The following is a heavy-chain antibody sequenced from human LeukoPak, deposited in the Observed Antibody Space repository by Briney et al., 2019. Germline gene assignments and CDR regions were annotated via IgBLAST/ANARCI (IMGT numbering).Heavy chain of an antibody. D-gene: IGHD3-22*01. CDR2: INHSGST. CDR3: ARGSGTYYYDSSGYPVLGY. V-gene: IGHV4-34*01. CDR1: GGSFSGYY. Sequence: SETLPLTCAVYGGSFSGYYWSWIRQPPGKGLEWIGEINHSGSTNYNPSLKSRVTISVDTSKNQFSLKLSSVTAADTAVYYCARGSGTYYYDSSGYPVLGYWGQGTLATVSS. J-gene: IGHJ4*02.